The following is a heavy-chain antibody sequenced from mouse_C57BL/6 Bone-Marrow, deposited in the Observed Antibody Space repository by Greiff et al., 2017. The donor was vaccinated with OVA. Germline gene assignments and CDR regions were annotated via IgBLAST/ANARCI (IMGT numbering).Heavy chain of an antibody. D-gene: IGHD4-1*01. Sequence: QVQLKQSGAELARPGASVKLSCKASGYTFTSYGISWVKQRTGQGLEWIGEIYPRSGNTYYNEKFKGKATLTADKSSSTAYMELRSLTSEDSAVYFCASLSNWEGEPLFANWGQGTLVTVSA. CDR3: ASLSNWEGEPLFAN. CDR2: IYPRSGNT. V-gene: IGHV1-81*01. CDR1: GYTFTSYG. J-gene: IGHJ3*01.